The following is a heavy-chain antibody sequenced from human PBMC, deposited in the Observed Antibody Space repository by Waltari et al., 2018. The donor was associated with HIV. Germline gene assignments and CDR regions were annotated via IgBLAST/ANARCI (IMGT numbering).Heavy chain of an antibody. J-gene: IGHJ4*02. Sequence: QLQLQESGAGLVKPSETLSLTGTVSGGSISSRRYYWGWIRPPPGKGLEWIGSIYYSGSTYYNPSLKSRVTISVDTSKNQFSLKLSSVTAADTAVYYCARHSLTYYYDSSGYSVAFDYWGQGTLVTVSS. CDR3: ARHSLTYYYDSSGYSVAFDY. D-gene: IGHD3-22*01. V-gene: IGHV4-39*01. CDR1: GGSISSRRYY. CDR2: IYYSGST.